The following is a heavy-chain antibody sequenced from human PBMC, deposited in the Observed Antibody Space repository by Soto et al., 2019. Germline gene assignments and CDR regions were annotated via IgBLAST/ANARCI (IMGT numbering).Heavy chain of an antibody. J-gene: IGHJ5*02. V-gene: IGHV4-39*01. D-gene: IGHD3-22*01. CDR2: IYYSGST. CDR1: GGSISSSSYY. Sequence: SETLSLTCTVSGGSISSSSYYWGWIRQPPGKGLEWIGSIYYSGSTYYNPSLKSRVTISVDTSKNQFSLKLSSVTAADTAVYYCARQEGRKVKWFDPWGQGTMVTVYS. CDR3: ARQEGRKVKWFDP.